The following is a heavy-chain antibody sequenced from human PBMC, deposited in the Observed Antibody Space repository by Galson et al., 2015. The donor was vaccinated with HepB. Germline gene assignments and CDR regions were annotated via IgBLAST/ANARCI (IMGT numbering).Heavy chain of an antibody. CDR1: GFTFSNAW. Sequence: SLRLSCAASGFTFSNAWMSWVRQAPGKGLEWVGRIKSKTDGGTTDYAAPVKGRFTISRDDSKNTLYLQMNSLKTEDTAVYYCTTDYYDSSGYYYGHYWGQGTLVTVSS. D-gene: IGHD3-22*01. V-gene: IGHV3-15*01. J-gene: IGHJ4*02. CDR2: IKSKTDGGTT. CDR3: TTDYYDSSGYYYGHY.